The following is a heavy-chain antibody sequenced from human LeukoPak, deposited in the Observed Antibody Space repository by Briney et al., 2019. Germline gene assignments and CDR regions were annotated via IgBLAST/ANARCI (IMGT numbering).Heavy chain of an antibody. D-gene: IGHD5-18*01. CDR1: GFTFSSHA. J-gene: IGHJ4*02. Sequence: PGGSLRLSCAASGFTFSSHAMSWVRQAPGKGLEWVSAISGSGGSTYYADSVKGRFTISRDNSKNTLYLQMNSLRAEDTAVYYCAKDQRQQGYSYVYDYWGQGTLVTVSS. V-gene: IGHV3-23*01. CDR2: ISGSGGST. CDR3: AKDQRQQGYSYVYDY.